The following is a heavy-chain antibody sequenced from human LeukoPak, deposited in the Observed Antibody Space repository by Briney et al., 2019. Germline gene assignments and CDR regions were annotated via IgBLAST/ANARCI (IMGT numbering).Heavy chain of an antibody. V-gene: IGHV4-4*02. CDR3: ARDEAVAGKGY. CDR2: IYPSGST. D-gene: IGHD6-19*01. J-gene: IGHJ4*02. Sequence: IGEIYPSGSTNYNPSLKSRVTISVDKSKNQFSLKLSSVTAADTAVYYCARDEAVAGKGYWGQGTLVTVSS.